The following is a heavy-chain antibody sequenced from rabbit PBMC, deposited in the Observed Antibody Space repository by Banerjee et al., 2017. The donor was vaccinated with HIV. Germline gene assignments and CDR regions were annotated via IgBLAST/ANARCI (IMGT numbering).Heavy chain of an antibody. J-gene: IGHJ4*01. CDR1: GIDLSSDYY. CDR2: IFSNRGIT. Sequence: QQQLEESGGGLVKPGGTLTLTCKASGIDLSSDYYMCWVRQAPGKGLELIACIFSNRGITWYASWVNGRFTISKTSSTTVTLQMTSLTAADTATYFCARDGGSSYHDYFNFWGQGTLVTVS. D-gene: IGHD5-1*01. CDR3: ARDGGSSYHDYFNF. V-gene: IGHV1S43*01.